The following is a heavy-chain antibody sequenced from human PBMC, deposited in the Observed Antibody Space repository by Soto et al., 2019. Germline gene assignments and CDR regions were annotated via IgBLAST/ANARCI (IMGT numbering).Heavy chain of an antibody. Sequence: ASVKVSCKASGYTFTSYGISWVRQAPGQGLEWMGWISAYNGNTNYAQKLQGRVTMTTDTSTSTAYMELRSLRSDDTAVYYCARVTRYFDWLSADILSMDVWGQGTTVTVSS. CDR3: ARVTRYFDWLSADILSMDV. CDR2: ISAYNGNT. J-gene: IGHJ6*02. CDR1: GYTFTSYG. V-gene: IGHV1-18*01. D-gene: IGHD3-9*01.